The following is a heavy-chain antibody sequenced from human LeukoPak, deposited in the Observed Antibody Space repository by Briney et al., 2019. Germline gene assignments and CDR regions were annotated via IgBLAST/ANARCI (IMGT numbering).Heavy chain of an antibody. Sequence: PGGSLRLSCAASGFTFSSYGMHWVRQAPGKGLEWVAVISYDGSNKYYADSVKGRFTISRDNSKNTLYLQMNSLRAEDTAVYYCAKYSSGPAPFDYWGQGTLVTVSS. D-gene: IGHD6-19*01. CDR2: ISYDGSNK. CDR3: AKYSSGPAPFDY. J-gene: IGHJ4*02. CDR1: GFTFSSYG. V-gene: IGHV3-30*18.